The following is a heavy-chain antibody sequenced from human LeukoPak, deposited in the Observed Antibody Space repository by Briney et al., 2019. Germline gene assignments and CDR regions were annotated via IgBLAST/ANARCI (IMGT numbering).Heavy chain of an antibody. V-gene: IGHV3-15*01. CDR2: VKSIRDGGTT. CDR3: TARVVTTNEF. D-gene: IGHD2-21*02. Sequence: KPGGSLRLSCLDSGFNFNDAYMNWVRQAPGKGVKWVGRVKSIRDGGTTDDTAPVKGRFTISRDDSKRTVYLQMNSLKTEDTAVYFCTARVVTTNEFWGQGTLVTVSS. CDR1: GFNFNDAY. J-gene: IGHJ4*02.